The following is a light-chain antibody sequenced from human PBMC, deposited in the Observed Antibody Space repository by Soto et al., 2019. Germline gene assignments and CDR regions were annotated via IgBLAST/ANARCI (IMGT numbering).Light chain of an antibody. J-gene: IGKJ5*01. CDR1: QSVRTG. CDR3: QQYNNWPPIT. V-gene: IGKV3-15*01. Sequence: EMVMTQSPATLSVSPGEGATLSCRASQSVRTGLAWYQQKPGQAPRLLIYGASIRATGIPARFSGSGSGTEFTLTISSLQSEDFAVYYCQQYNNWPPITFGQGTRLEIK. CDR2: GAS.